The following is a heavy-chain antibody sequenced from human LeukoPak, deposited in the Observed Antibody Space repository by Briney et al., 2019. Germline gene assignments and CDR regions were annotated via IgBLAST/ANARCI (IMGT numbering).Heavy chain of an antibody. CDR3: VRVRRIGAALGWFDP. J-gene: IGHJ5*02. Sequence: SGTLSLTCAVSGGSISSSNWWSWIRQPPGKGLEWIGEIYHSGSTNYNPSLKSRVTISVDKSKTQFSLKLSSVTAADTAVYYCVRVRRIGAALGWFDPWGQGTLVTVSS. CDR2: IYHSGST. D-gene: IGHD6-13*01. V-gene: IGHV4-4*02. CDR1: GGSISSSNW.